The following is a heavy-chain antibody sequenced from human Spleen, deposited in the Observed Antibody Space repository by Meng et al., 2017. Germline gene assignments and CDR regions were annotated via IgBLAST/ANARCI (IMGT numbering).Heavy chain of an antibody. D-gene: IGHD3-22*01. V-gene: IGHV3-23*01. Sequence: GESLKISCEASGFIFSRYAMHWFRRAPGKGLEWVSGISGTGASSYYADSVKGRFTISRDKSKNTVYLQMNSLRAEDTAVYYCARDRTSLYYDSSGYVLGYWGQGTLVTVSS. CDR3: ARDRTSLYYDSSGYVLGY. CDR1: GFIFSRYA. CDR2: ISGTGASS. J-gene: IGHJ4*02.